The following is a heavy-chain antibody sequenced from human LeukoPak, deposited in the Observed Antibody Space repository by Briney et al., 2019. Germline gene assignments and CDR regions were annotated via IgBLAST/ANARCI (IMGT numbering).Heavy chain of an antibody. CDR2: IYTSGNT. D-gene: IGHD3-16*01. CDR1: GGSIRSYH. V-gene: IGHV4-4*07. Sequence: PSETLSLTCTVSGGSIRSYHWSWIRQPAGKGLGWVGLIYTSGNTKYNSSLKSRVSMSVDTSKNQFSLKLRSVTAADTAVYFCASLGSGRFFDLWGRGTLVTVSS. CDR3: ASLGSGRFFDL. J-gene: IGHJ2*01.